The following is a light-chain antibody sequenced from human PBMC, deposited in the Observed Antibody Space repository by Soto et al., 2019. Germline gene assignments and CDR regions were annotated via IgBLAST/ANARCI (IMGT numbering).Light chain of an antibody. Sequence: EIVMTQSSDTLSVSPGERATLSCRASQSVSSNLAWYQQKPGQAPRLLIYGASTRATGIPARFSGSVSGTEFTLTISSLQSEDFAVYYCQQYNNWPLTFGGGTKVEIK. V-gene: IGKV3-15*01. J-gene: IGKJ4*01. CDR1: QSVSSN. CDR3: QQYNNWPLT. CDR2: GAS.